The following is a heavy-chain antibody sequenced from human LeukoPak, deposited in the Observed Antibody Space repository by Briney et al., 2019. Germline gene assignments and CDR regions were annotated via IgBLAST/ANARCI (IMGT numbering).Heavy chain of an antibody. CDR2: IYPGDSDT. D-gene: IGHD2-15*01. Sequence: GESLKISCKGSGYSFTSYWIGWVRQLPGKGLEWMGIIYPGDSDTRYSPSFQGQVTISADKSISTAYLQWSSLKASDTAMYYCARSVGCSGGSCYSYYFDYWGQGTLVTVSS. CDR1: GYSFTSYW. J-gene: IGHJ4*02. V-gene: IGHV5-51*01. CDR3: ARSVGCSGGSCYSYYFDY.